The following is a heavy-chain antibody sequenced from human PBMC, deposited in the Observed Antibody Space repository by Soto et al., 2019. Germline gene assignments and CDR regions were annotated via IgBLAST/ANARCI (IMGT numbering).Heavy chain of an antibody. V-gene: IGHV1-2*04. CDR3: ARAGGGIVATTFDY. CDR1: GYTFTGYY. J-gene: IGHJ4*02. CDR2: INPNSGGT. Sequence: QVQLVQSGAEVKKPGASVKVSCKASGYTFTGYYMHWVRQAPGQGLEWMGWINPNSGGTNYAQKFKGWVAMTSDTSISTAYMELGRLRSDDTAVYYCARAGGGIVATTFDYWGQGTLVTVSS. D-gene: IGHD5-12*01.